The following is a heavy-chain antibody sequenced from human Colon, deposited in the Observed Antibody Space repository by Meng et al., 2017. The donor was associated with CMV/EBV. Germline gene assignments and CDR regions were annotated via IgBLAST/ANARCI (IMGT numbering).Heavy chain of an antibody. CDR2: IIPIFGTA. CDR3: VSNGGDCTTTSCYTFDF. J-gene: IGHJ4*02. D-gene: IGHD3-16*01. V-gene: IGHV1-69*05. CDR1: GGTFSSYA. Sequence: SVKVSCKASGGTFSSYAINWVRQAPGQGLEWMGGIIPIFGTANYPQRFQGRVSITRDKSTNTAYMELNSLSSEDTAHYYCVSNGGDCTTTSCYTFDFWGQGTLVTVSS.